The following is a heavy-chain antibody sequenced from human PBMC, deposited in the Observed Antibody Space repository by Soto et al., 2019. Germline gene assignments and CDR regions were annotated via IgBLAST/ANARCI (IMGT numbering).Heavy chain of an antibody. CDR1: GFTFSSFN. CDR2: ISGTTKYI. V-gene: IGHV3-21*01. CDR3: ARSVLFRGLNRAFDI. J-gene: IGHJ3*02. Sequence: EVQLVESGGGLVKPGGSLRLSCSASGFTFSSFNMHWVRQAPGKGLEWVSSISGTTKYIYYGDSVKGRFTISRDNAENSTFMQMNSLRVEDTAVYYCARSVLFRGLNRAFDIWGKGTLVTVSS. D-gene: IGHD3-10*01.